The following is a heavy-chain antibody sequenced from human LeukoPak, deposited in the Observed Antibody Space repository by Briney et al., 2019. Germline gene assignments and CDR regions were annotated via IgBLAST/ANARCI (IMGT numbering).Heavy chain of an antibody. CDR3: ASGDYYGNWFDP. Sequence: PSETLSLTCAVYGGSFSGYYWSWIRQPPGKGLEWIGEINHSGSTNYNPSLKSRVTISVVTSKNQFSLKLSSVTAADTAVYYCASGDYYGNWFDPWGQGTLVTVSS. J-gene: IGHJ5*02. D-gene: IGHD3-10*01. V-gene: IGHV4-34*01. CDR1: GGSFSGYY. CDR2: INHSGST.